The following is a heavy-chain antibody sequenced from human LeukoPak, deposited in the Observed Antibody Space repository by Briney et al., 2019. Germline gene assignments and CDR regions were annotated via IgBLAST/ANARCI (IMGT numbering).Heavy chain of an antibody. CDR2: MNPNSGNT. D-gene: IGHD3-10*01. CDR3: ARDRAVRGVIIARYYYYGMDV. Sequence: ASVKVPCKASGYTFTSYDINWVRQATGQGLEWMGWMNPNSGNTGYAQKFQGRVTMTRNTSISTAYMELSSLRSEDTAVYYCARDRAVRGVIIARYYYYGMDVWGQGTTVTVSS. V-gene: IGHV1-8*01. CDR1: GYTFTSYD. J-gene: IGHJ6*02.